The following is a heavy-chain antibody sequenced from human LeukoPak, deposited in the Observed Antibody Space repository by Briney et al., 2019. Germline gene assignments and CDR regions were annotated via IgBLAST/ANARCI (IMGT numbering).Heavy chain of an antibody. J-gene: IGHJ4*02. CDR1: GFTFSSYA. V-gene: IGHV3-23*01. CDR3: ARSPTTVTTLDY. CDR2: VFGSGTTT. Sequence: GGSLRLSCVASGFTFSSYAMNWVRQAPGKGLEWVSVVFGSGTTTYYADSVKGRFTISRDNSKNTVYLQMNSLRAEDTAVYYCARSPTTVTTLDYWGQGTLVTVSS. D-gene: IGHD4-17*01.